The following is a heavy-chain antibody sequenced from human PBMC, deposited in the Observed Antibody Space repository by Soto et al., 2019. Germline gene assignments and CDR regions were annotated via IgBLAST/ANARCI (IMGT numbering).Heavy chain of an antibody. D-gene: IGHD3-3*01. CDR3: ARYYDFWSGYLRRGFDP. CDR1: GYTFTSYY. V-gene: IGHV1-8*02. CDR2: MNPNSGNT. Sequence: ASVKVSCKASGYTFTSYYMHWVLQATGQGLEWMGWMNPNSGNTGYAQKFQGRATMTRNTSISTAYMELSSLRSEDTAVYYCARYYDFWSGYLRRGFDPWGQGXLVTVSS. J-gene: IGHJ5*02.